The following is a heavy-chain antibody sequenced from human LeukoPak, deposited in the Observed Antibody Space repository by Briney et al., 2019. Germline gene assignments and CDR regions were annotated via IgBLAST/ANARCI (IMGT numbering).Heavy chain of an antibody. CDR3: ARELLGYCSSTSCYTPWFDP. J-gene: IGHJ5*02. CDR2: ISGSGGST. V-gene: IGHV3-23*01. D-gene: IGHD2-2*02. CDR1: GFTFSSYA. Sequence: GGSLRLSCAASGFTFSSYAMSWVRQAPGKGLEWVSAISGSGGSTYYADSVKGRFTISRDNAKNSLYLQMNSLGDEDTAVYYCARELLGYCSSTSCYTPWFDPWGQGTLVTVSS.